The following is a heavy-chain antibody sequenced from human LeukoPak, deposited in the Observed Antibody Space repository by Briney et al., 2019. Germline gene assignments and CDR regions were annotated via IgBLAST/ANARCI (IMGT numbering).Heavy chain of an antibody. V-gene: IGHV5-51*01. D-gene: IGHD2-2*01. Sequence: GESLKISCEGSGYSFTTYWIAWLRQMPGKGLEWMGIIYPGDSDTRYSPSFQGQVTISADKSVRTAYLQWSSLKASDTAMYYCARSIGPGCSSTSCFVSFDYWGQGTLLTVSS. CDR3: ARSIGPGCSSTSCFVSFDY. J-gene: IGHJ4*02. CDR1: GYSFTTYW. CDR2: IYPGDSDT.